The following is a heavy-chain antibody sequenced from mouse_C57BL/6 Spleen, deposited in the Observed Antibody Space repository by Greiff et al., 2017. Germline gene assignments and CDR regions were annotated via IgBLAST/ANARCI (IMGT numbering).Heavy chain of an antibody. D-gene: IGHD2-4*01. CDR1: GFTFSDYG. CDR2: ISSGSSTI. Sequence: DVMLVESGGGLVKPGGSLKLSCAASGFTFSDYGMHWVRQAPEKGLEWVAYISSGSSTINYTDTVKGRFTMSRDNAKNTLFLQMTSLRSEDTAMYYCARDYDDAMDYWGQGTSLTVSS. J-gene: IGHJ4*01. V-gene: IGHV5-17*01. CDR3: ARDYDDAMDY.